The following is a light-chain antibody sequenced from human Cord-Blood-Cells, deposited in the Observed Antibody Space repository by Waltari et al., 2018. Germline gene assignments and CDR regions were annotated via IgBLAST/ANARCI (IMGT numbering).Light chain of an antibody. CDR1: SSDVGGYNY. V-gene: IGLV2-14*01. Sequence: QSTLTQPASVSGSPGQSIPIPCTGTSSDVGGYNYVSWYQQHPGKAPKLMIYEVSNRPSGVSNRFSGSKSGNTASLTISGLQAEDEADYYCSSYTSSSTLDYVFGTGTKVTVL. CDR3: SSYTSSSTLDYV. J-gene: IGLJ1*01. CDR2: EVS.